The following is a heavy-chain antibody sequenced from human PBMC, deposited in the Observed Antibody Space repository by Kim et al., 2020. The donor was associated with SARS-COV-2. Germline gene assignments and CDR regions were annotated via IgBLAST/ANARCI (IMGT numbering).Heavy chain of an antibody. D-gene: IGHD3-3*01. V-gene: IGHV4-39*01. Sequence: SETLSLTCTVSGGSISSSSYYWGWIRQPPGKGLEWIGSIYYSGSTYYNPSLKSRVTISVDTSKNQFSLKLSSVTAADTAVYYCARRPIVEWGFDYWGQGTLVTVSS. CDR2: IYYSGST. J-gene: IGHJ4*02. CDR1: GGSISSSSYY. CDR3: ARRPIVEWGFDY.